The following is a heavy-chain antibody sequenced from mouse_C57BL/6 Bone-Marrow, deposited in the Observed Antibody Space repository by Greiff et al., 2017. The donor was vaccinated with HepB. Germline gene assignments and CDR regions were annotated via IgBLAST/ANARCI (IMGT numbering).Heavy chain of an antibody. CDR2: ISSGGDYI. V-gene: IGHV5-9-1*02. J-gene: IGHJ2*01. D-gene: IGHD1-1*01. CDR1: GFTFSSYA. CDR3: TRVITTVVRNPYFDY. Sequence: EVKLMESGEGLVKPGGSLKLSCAASGFTFSSYAMSWVRQTPEKRLEWVAYISSGGDYIYYADTVKGRFTISRDNARNTLYLQMSSLKSEDTAMYYCTRVITTVVRNPYFDYWGQGTTLTVSS.